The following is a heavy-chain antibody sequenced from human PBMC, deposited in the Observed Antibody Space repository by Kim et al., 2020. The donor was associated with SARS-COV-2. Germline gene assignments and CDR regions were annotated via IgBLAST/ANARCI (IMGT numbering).Heavy chain of an antibody. Sequence: GGSLRLSCVVSGFTFSDYAMTWVRQAPGKGLEWVSGISGRGLGTYYADSVKGRFTISRDNSRNTLFLQMNTLRVEDAALYYCAKGMDGSGYWNIDYWGQGTLVAVSP. CDR3: AKGMDGSGYWNIDY. D-gene: IGHD3-22*01. CDR2: ISGRGLGT. CDR1: GFTFSDYA. V-gene: IGHV3-23*01. J-gene: IGHJ4*02.